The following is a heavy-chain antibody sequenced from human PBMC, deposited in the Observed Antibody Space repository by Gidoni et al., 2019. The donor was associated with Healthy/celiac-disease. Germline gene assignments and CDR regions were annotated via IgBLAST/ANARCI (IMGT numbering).Heavy chain of an antibody. D-gene: IGHD2-15*01. V-gene: IGHV1-3*01. CDR3: ARDRLVVVAATTFDY. Sequence: QVQLVQSGAEVKKPGASVKVSCKASGYPFTSYAMHWVRQAPGQRLEWMGWINAGNGNTKYSQKFQGRVTITRDTSASTAYMELSSLRSEDTAVYYCARDRLVVVAATTFDYWGQGTLVTVSS. J-gene: IGHJ4*02. CDR1: GYPFTSYA. CDR2: INAGNGNT.